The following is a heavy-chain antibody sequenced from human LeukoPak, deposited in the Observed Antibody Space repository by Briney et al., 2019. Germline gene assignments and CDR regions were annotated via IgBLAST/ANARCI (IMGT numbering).Heavy chain of an antibody. V-gene: IGHV3-15*01. D-gene: IGHD4-11*01. CDR2: MKSNRDGGTS. CDR3: TTLSNDVLY. CDR1: GFTFHNAW. J-gene: IGHJ4*02. Sequence: SGGSLRLSCAASGFTFHNAWMTWVRQAPGKGLEWVGRMKSNRDGGTSDYAAPVKGRFTISRDDSKNTLYLHMNSLRAEDTAVYYCTTLSNDVLYWGQGTLVTLS.